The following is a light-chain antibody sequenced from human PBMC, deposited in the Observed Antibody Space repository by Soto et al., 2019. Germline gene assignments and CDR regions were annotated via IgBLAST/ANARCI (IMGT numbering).Light chain of an antibody. V-gene: IGLV2-18*02. J-gene: IGLJ1*01. CDR3: SSYTSASRYV. CDR2: EVT. CDR1: SSDVGKYDR. Sequence: QSVLTQPPSVSGSPGQSVTISCTGTSSDVGKYDRVSWYQQPPGTAPRLMMYEVTNRPSGVPARFSGSKSGNTASLTISGLQAEDEADYFCSSYTSASRYVFGAGTRSPS.